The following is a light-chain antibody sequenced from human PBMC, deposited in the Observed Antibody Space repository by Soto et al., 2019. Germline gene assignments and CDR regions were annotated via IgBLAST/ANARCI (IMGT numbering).Light chain of an antibody. Sequence: QSVRTQPPSASGTPGQRVTISCSGSSSNIGTYYVDWYQQLPGTAPKLLIHRNGQRPSGVPDRFSGSKSGTSASLAISGLRSEDEADYYCAAWHARLGGFYVFGSGTKLTVL. V-gene: IGLV1-47*01. CDR2: RNG. CDR3: AAWHARLGGFYV. J-gene: IGLJ1*01. CDR1: SSNIGTYY.